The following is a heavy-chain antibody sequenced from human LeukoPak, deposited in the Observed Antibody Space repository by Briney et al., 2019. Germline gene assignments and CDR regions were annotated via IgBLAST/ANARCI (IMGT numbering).Heavy chain of an antibody. J-gene: IGHJ4*02. CDR2: IHYSGST. V-gene: IGHV4-59*01. CDR1: GGSISSYY. D-gene: IGHD3-16*01. Sequence: SETLSLTCTVSGGSISSYYWSWIRQPPGKALELIGYIHYSGSTTYNPSLKSRVTISVDTSRNQFSLKLRSVTAADTAVYYCARGGDTFDHWGQGTLVTVSS. CDR3: ARGGDTFDH.